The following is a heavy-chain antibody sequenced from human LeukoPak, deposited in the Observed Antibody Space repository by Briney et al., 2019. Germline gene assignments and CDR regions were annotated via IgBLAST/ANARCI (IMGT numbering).Heavy chain of an antibody. CDR2: IIPIFGTA. V-gene: IGHV1-69*13. CDR3: ARDVDGSSSSHYYYYYMDV. Sequence: ASVKVSCKASGGTFSSYAISWVRQAPGQGLEWMGGIIPIFGTANYAQKFQGRVTITADESTSTAYMELSSLRSEDTAVYYCARDVDGSSSSHYYYYYMDVWGKGTTVTISS. CDR1: GGTFSSYA. J-gene: IGHJ6*03. D-gene: IGHD6-6*01.